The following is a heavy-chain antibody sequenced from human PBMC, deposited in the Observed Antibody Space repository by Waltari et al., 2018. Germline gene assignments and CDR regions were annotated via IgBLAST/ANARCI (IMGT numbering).Heavy chain of an antibody. J-gene: IGHJ3*02. CDR1: GGTFSSYA. CDR2: ISPILSTA. Sequence: QVQLVQSGAEVKKPGSSVKVSCKASGGTFSSYAISWVRQAPGQGLEWMGGISPILSTANDAQKFQDRVTITADESTSTAYMELSRLRSEDTAVDYGASAWGSCCSPTMIGACDIWCQGTMVSVSS. D-gene: IGHD3-22*01. CDR3: ASAWGSCCSPTMIGACDI. V-gene: IGHV1-69*13.